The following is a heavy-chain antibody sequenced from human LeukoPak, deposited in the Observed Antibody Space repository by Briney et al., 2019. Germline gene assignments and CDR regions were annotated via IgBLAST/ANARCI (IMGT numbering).Heavy chain of an antibody. CDR2: ISAYKGST. J-gene: IGHJ4*02. CDR3: SIADSGGYYAASWY. Sequence: APLRGSCKASGYTFTHYGIFWVRQTPRQGLEWLGWISAYKGSTKYPQMFQGRVTVTTDASTSTAYVELRSLRSDDTAVYYCSIADSGGYYAASWYWGQGTLVTVSS. CDR1: GYTFTHYG. D-gene: IGHD3-22*01. V-gene: IGHV1-18*01.